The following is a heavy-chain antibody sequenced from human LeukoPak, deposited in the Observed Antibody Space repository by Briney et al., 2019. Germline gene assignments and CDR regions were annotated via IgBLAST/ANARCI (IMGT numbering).Heavy chain of an antibody. CDR3: TTDAPYYGSGSYFSDFQH. CDR2: IKSKTDGGST. D-gene: IGHD3-10*01. Sequence: PGGSLRLSCAASGFTFTYAYMSWVRQAPGRGLEWVGRIKSKTDGGSTDYAAPVQGRLTISRDDSSKTLHLQMNSLKTEDTGVYYCTTDAPYYGSGSYFSDFQHWGQGTLVTVSS. J-gene: IGHJ1*01. V-gene: IGHV3-15*01. CDR1: GFTFTYAY.